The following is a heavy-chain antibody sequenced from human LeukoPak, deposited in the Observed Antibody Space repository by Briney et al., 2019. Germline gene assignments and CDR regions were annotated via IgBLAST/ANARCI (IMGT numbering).Heavy chain of an antibody. Sequence: PGGSLRLSCAASRFTFSSYSMNWVRQAPGKGLEWVSSISSSGSYIYYADSVKGRFTISRDNTKNSLYLQMNSLRAEDTAVYYCARGEGSGSYYHWGQGTLVTVSS. J-gene: IGHJ5*02. CDR1: RFTFSSYS. V-gene: IGHV3-21*01. CDR2: ISSSGSYI. CDR3: ARGEGSGSYYH. D-gene: IGHD1-26*01.